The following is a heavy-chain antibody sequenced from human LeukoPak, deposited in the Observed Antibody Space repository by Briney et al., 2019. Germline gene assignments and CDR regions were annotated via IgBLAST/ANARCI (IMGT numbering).Heavy chain of an antibody. CDR2: IYYSGST. D-gene: IGHD2-2*01. CDR1: GGSISSYY. Sequence: SETLSLTCTVSGGSISSYYWSWIRQPPGKGLEWIGYIYYSGSTNYNPSLKSRVTISVDTSKNQFSLKLSSVTAADTAVYYCAREKGCSSTSCYRKPIRPYNWFDPWGQGTLVTVSS. V-gene: IGHV4-59*12. J-gene: IGHJ5*02. CDR3: AREKGCSSTSCYRKPIRPYNWFDP.